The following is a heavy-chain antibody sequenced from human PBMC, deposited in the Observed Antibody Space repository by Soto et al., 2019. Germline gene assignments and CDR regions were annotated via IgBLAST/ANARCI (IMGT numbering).Heavy chain of an antibody. V-gene: IGHV3-23*01. J-gene: IGHJ4*02. Sequence: PGGSLRLSCAASGFTFSSYAMSWVRQAPGKGLEWVSAISGSGGSTYYADSVKGRFTISRDNSKNTLYLQMNSLRAEDTAVYYCAKDRPLEMATIKVFDYWGQGTLVTVSS. D-gene: IGHD5-12*01. CDR3: AKDRPLEMATIKVFDY. CDR1: GFTFSSYA. CDR2: ISGSGGST.